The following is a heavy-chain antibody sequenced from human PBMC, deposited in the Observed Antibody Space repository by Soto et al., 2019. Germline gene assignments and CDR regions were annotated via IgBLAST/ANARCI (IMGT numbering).Heavy chain of an antibody. CDR3: ATSGTYSSGWYYLGY. D-gene: IGHD6-19*01. Sequence: QVQLVQSGAEVKKPGSSVKVSCKASGGTFSSYAISWVRQAPGQGLEWMGGIIPIFGTANYAQKFQGRVTIPADKSTSTAYMELSSLRSEDTAVYYCATSGTYSSGWYYLGYWGQGTLVTVSS. CDR2: IIPIFGTA. J-gene: IGHJ4*02. CDR1: GGTFSSYA. V-gene: IGHV1-69*06.